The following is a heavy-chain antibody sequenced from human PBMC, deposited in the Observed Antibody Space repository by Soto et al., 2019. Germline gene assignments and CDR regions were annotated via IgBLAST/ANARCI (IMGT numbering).Heavy chain of an antibody. D-gene: IGHD2-8*01. J-gene: IGHJ4*02. V-gene: IGHV3-23*01. Sequence: GGSLRRSCAASGFTFSSYAMSWVRQAPGKGLEWVSAISGSGGSTYYADSVKGRLTISRDNSKNTLYLQMNSLRAEDTAVYYCAKGPLRLSPAYWGQGTLVTVSS. CDR1: GFTFSSYA. CDR2: ISGSGGST. CDR3: AKGPLRLSPAY.